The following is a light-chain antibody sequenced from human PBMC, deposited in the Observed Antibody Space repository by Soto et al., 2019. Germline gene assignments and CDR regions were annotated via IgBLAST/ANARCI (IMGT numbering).Light chain of an antibody. CDR3: QQYNNWPPVT. Sequence: IQLTQSPSTLSGSVGDRVTITCRASQGVSTWLAWYQQRPSQAPKLLVYEASKLQSGVPSRFSASGSVRDFTLTISSLQSEDFAVYYCQQYNNWPPVTFGQGTKVDIK. V-gene: IGKV1-5*03. CDR1: QGVSTW. CDR2: EAS. J-gene: IGKJ1*01.